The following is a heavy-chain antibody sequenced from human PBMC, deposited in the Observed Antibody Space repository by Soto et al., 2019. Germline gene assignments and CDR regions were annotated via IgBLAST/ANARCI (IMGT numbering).Heavy chain of an antibody. CDR3: ASVPAAMTWFYP. D-gene: IGHD2-2*01. V-gene: IGHV4-30-2*01. CDR2: IYHSGST. J-gene: IGHJ5*02. Sequence: QLQLQESGSGLVKPSQTLSLTCAVSGGSISSGGYSWSWIRQPPGKGLEWIGYIYHSGSTYYNPSLKSRVTISGDRSKNQFSRKLSSVTAADTAVYYCASVPAAMTWFYPWGQGTLVTVSS. CDR1: GGSISSGGYS.